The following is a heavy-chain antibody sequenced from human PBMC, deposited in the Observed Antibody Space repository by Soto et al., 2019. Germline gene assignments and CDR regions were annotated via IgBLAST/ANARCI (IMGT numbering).Heavy chain of an antibody. J-gene: IGHJ4*02. D-gene: IGHD6-13*01. CDR3: ARGPPAAGPVFDY. Sequence: SETLSLTCAVSGGSISSGGYSWSWIRQPPGKGLEWIGYIYHSGSTYYNPSLKSRVTISVDRSKNQFSLKLSSVTAADTAVYYCARGPPAAGPVFDYWGQGTLVTVSS. CDR1: GGSISSGGYS. CDR2: IYHSGST. V-gene: IGHV4-30-2*01.